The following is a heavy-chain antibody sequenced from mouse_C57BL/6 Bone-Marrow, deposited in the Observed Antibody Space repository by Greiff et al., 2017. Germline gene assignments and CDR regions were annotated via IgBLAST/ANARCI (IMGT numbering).Heavy chain of an antibody. CDR2: INPGSGGT. D-gene: IGHD2-4*01. V-gene: IGHV1-54*01. CDR3: ARPYYDYGEDY. J-gene: IGHJ4*01. Sequence: VHLVESGAELVRPGTSVKVSCKASGYAFTNYLIEWVKQRPGQGLEWIGVINPGSGGTNYNEKFKGKATLTADKSSSTAYMQLSSLTSEDSAVYFCARPYYDYGEDYWGQGTSVTVSS. CDR1: GYAFTNYL.